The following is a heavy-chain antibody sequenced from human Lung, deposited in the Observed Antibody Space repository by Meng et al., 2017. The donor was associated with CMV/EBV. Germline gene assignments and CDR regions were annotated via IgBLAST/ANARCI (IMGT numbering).Heavy chain of an antibody. Sequence: SXXVSXKASGYTFTGYYMHWVRQAPGQGLEWMGWINPNSGGTNYAQKFQGRVTMTRDTSISTAYMELSRVKSDDTAVYYCARDGLALTQQLVPYGMDVWXQGTTVTVSS. D-gene: IGHD6-13*01. CDR2: INPNSGGT. V-gene: IGHV1-2*02. CDR3: ARDGLALTQQLVPYGMDV. J-gene: IGHJ6*02. CDR1: GYTFTGYY.